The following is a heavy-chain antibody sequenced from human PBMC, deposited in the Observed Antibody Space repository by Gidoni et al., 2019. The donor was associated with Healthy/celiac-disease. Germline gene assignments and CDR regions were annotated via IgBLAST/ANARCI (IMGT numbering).Heavy chain of an antibody. J-gene: IGHJ4*02. CDR2: IKSKTDGGTT. CDR3: TTDLGYCSSTSCYGAAAGPYFDY. CDR1: GFTFSNAW. D-gene: IGHD2-2*01. V-gene: IGHV3-15*01. Sequence: EVQLVESGGGLVKPGGSLRLSCAASGFTFSNAWMSWVRQAPGKGLEWVGRIKSKTDGGTTDYAAPVKGRFTISRDDSKNTLYLQMNSLKTEDTAVYYCTTDLGYCSSTSCYGAAAGPYFDYWGQGTLVTVSS.